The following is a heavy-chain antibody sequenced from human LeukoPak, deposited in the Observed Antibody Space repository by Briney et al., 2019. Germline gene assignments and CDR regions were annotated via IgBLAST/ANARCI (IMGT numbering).Heavy chain of an antibody. V-gene: IGHV4-4*08. CDR1: GGSIKGYH. Sequence: SETLSLTCTVSGGSIKGYHWSWIRQPPGKGLEWIGYIYSNEATEYKPSLKSRVTISADTSKNQFSLKLTPVSAADTAIYYCARRNDFHIWGQGTMVTVSS. CDR3: ARRNDFHI. J-gene: IGHJ3*02. CDR2: IYSNEAT.